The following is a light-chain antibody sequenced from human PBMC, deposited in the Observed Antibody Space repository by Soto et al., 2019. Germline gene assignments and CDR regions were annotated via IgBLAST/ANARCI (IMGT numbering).Light chain of an antibody. CDR1: LSVSSN. V-gene: IGKV3-15*01. CDR2: GAA. Sequence: IGITQSPATLSVSPGERATLCCRASLSVSSNSPRSPQQPGQAPRLLIYGAATRATGIPARFSGSGSGTEFTLTISNLQSEDLAVYYCQQYNNWPVAFGGGTNVEIK. J-gene: IGKJ4*01. CDR3: QQYNNWPVA.